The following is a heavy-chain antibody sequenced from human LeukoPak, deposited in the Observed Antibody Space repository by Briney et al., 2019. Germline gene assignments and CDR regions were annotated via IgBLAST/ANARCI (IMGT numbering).Heavy chain of an antibody. Sequence: GGSLRLSCAASGFTFSSYAMSWVRQAPGKGLEWVSAISGSGGSTNYADSVKGRFTISRDNAKNTLYLQMNSLRAEDTAVYYCARALIDYLGRDCWGRGTLVTVSS. J-gene: IGHJ4*02. CDR3: ARALIDYLGRDC. V-gene: IGHV3-23*01. CDR1: GFTFSSYA. D-gene: IGHD4-11*01. CDR2: ISGSGGST.